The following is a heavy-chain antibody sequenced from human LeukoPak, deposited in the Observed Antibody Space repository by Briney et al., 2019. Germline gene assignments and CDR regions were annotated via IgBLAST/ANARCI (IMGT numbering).Heavy chain of an antibody. CDR2: INHSGST. D-gene: IGHD5-12*01. CDR1: GGSFSGYY. V-gene: IGHV4-34*01. J-gene: IGHJ5*02. Sequence: PSETLSLTCAVYGGSFSGYYWSWIRQPPGKGLEWIGEINHSGSTNYNPSLKSRVTISVDTSKNQFSLKLSSVTAADTAVYYCAVSGYDRGRRFDPWGQGTLVTVSS. CDR3: AVSGYDRGRRFDP.